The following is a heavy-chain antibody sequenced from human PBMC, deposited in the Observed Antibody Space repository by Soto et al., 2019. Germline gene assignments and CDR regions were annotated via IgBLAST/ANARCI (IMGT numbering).Heavy chain of an antibody. CDR1: GFTFSTYA. CDR3: AKDRQRRTSGSFFDS. Sequence: EVQLLESGGKLVQPGGSLTLSCAASGFTFSTYAMAWVRQAPGKGLEWVSGVSASGLNTDYADPVKGRFYISRDNSKNTVSLHMNSLRAEDTALYYCAKDRQRRTSGSFFDSWGQGTPVTVSS. J-gene: IGHJ4*02. D-gene: IGHD6-25*01. CDR2: VSASGLNT. V-gene: IGHV3-23*01.